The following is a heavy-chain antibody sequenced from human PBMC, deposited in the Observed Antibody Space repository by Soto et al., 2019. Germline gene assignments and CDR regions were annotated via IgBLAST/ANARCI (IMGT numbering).Heavy chain of an antibody. J-gene: IGHJ5*02. CDR3: ARDEAAHTFDP. CDR1: GYTFTSYG. Sequence: QVQLVQSGAEVKKPGAAVKVSGKASGYTFTSYGISWVRQAPGQGLEWMGWISPYNGNTNYAQKRQGRVTLTTDTSTSTAYMELRSLRSDDTAVYYCARDEAAHTFDPWGQGILVTVSS. D-gene: IGHD6-13*01. V-gene: IGHV1-18*01. CDR2: ISPYNGNT.